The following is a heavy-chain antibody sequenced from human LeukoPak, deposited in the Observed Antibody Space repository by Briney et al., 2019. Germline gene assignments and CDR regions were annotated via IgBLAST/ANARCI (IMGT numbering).Heavy chain of an antibody. J-gene: IGHJ4*02. Sequence: GASVKVSCKASGYTFTAYYLHWVRQAPGQGLEWMGWINSNSGDTNSARKFQGRVTLTRDTSITTAYMEMSSLSSDDTAVYYCVRVSLSPLLPIDYWGQGTLVTVSS. CDR2: INSNSGDT. CDR3: VRVSLSPLLPIDY. V-gene: IGHV1-2*02. CDR1: GYTFTAYY. D-gene: IGHD2-15*01.